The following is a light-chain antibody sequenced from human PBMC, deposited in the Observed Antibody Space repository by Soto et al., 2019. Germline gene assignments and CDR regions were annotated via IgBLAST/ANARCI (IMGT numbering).Light chain of an antibody. CDR2: DAS. V-gene: IGKV1-5*01. CDR3: QQYNSYPLT. Sequence: DIQMTQSPSTLSASVGDRVTITCRASQSISSWLAWYQQKPGKAPKLLIYDASSLESGVPSRFSGSGSGTEFTLTISSLQPDDFAAYYCQQYNSYPLTFGQGTKVAIK. J-gene: IGKJ1*01. CDR1: QSISSW.